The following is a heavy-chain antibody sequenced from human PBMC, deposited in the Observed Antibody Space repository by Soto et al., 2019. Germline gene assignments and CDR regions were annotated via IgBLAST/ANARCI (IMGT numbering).Heavy chain of an antibody. Sequence: EVQLVXSGGGLVKPGGSLRLSCAASGVTFSDAWMSWVRQAPGKGLEWIGRFRSQSDGETTDYAAPVKGRXXXXXDDSXXXXXXXXXXXXXXXXXXXXCXTEXQAVEQLGGFDSWGQGTLVTVSS. CDR2: FRSQSDGETT. D-gene: IGHD6-6*01. J-gene: IGHJ4*02. CDR1: GVTFSDAW. V-gene: IGHV3-15*01. CDR3: XTEXQAVEQLGGFDS.